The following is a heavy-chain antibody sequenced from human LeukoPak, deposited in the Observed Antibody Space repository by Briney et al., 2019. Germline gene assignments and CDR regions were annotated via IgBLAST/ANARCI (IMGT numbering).Heavy chain of an antibody. J-gene: IGHJ5*02. CDR1: GGSITGDLYY. CDR2: IYTNGWT. D-gene: IGHD6-19*01. CDR3: ARGSGWNAFDP. Sequence: PSETLSLTCTVSGGSITGDLYYWTWIRQPAGKGLEWIGRIYTNGWTDYNPSLRGRVTMSVDTSKNQFSLKLTSVIAADTAFYYCARGSGWNAFDPWGQGTLITVSP. V-gene: IGHV4-61*02.